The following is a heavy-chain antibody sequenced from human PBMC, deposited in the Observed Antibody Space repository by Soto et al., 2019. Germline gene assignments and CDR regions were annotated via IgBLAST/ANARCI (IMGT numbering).Heavy chain of an antibody. CDR1: GYTFTGYY. CDR2: INPNSGGT. CDR3: ARDLSRENGDYVTDVFDV. V-gene: IGHV1-2*02. D-gene: IGHD4-17*01. Sequence: ASVKVSCKASGYTFTGYYMHWVRQAPGQGLEWMGWINPNSGGTNYAQKFQGRVTMTRDTSISTAYMELSRLRSDDTAVYYCARDLSRENGDYVTDVFDVWGQGTMVTVSS. J-gene: IGHJ3*01.